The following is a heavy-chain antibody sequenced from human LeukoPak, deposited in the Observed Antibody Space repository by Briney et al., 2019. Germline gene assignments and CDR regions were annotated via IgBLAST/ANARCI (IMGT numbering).Heavy chain of an antibody. Sequence: GASVKVSCKASGYTLTSYAMNWVRQAPGQGLEWMGWINTNTGNPTYAQGFTGRFVFSLDTSVSTAYLQISSLKAEDTAVYYCARAPAAMLHLWFDPWGQGTLVTVSS. CDR3: ARAPAAMLHLWFDP. CDR2: INTNTGNP. V-gene: IGHV7-4-1*02. J-gene: IGHJ5*02. D-gene: IGHD2-2*01. CDR1: GYTLTSYA.